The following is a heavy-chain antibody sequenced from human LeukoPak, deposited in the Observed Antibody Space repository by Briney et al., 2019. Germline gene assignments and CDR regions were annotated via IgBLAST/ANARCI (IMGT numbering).Heavy chain of an antibody. Sequence: ASVKVSCKASGYTFTGYYMHWVRQATGQGLEWMGWMNPNSGNTGYAQKFQGRVTMTRNTSISTAYMELSSLRSEDTAVYYCARETGTEDVNWFDPWGQGTLVTVSS. CDR1: GYTFTGYY. V-gene: IGHV1-8*02. CDR2: MNPNSGNT. D-gene: IGHD1-1*01. CDR3: ARETGTEDVNWFDP. J-gene: IGHJ5*02.